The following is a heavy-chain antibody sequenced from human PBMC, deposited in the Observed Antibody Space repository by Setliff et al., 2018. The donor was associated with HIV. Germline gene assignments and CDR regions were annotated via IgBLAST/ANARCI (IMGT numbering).Heavy chain of an antibody. V-gene: IGHV1-2*02. CDR2: INPNSGGT. Sequence: GASVKVSCKASGYTFSDYYMHWVRQAPGQGLEWMGWINPNSGGTNYAQKLQGRVNMTRDTSISTTYMELSRLRSDDTAVYYCARDPGYKSTWYGVFDIWGQGTMVTVSS. D-gene: IGHD6-13*01. J-gene: IGHJ3*02. CDR3: ARDPGYKSTWYGVFDI. CDR1: GYTFSDYY.